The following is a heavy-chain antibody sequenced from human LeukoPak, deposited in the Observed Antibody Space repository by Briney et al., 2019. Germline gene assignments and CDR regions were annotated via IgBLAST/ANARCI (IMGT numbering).Heavy chain of an antibody. CDR1: GYSISSGYY. Sequence: TSETLSLTCAVSGYSISSGYYWGWIRQPPGKGLEWIGSIYHSGSTYYNPSLKSRVTISVDTSKNQFSLKLSSVTAADTAVYCCASIPGIAAAGTFDYWGQGTLVTVSS. D-gene: IGHD6-13*01. J-gene: IGHJ4*02. V-gene: IGHV4-38-2*01. CDR3: ASIPGIAAAGTFDY. CDR2: IYHSGST.